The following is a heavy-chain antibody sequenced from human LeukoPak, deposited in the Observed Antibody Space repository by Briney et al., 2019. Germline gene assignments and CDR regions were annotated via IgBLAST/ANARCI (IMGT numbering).Heavy chain of an antibody. CDR3: TRHPFMSPFDF. J-gene: IGHJ4*02. CDR2: IYHTGHT. V-gene: IGHV4-59*08. D-gene: IGHD3-10*02. Sequence: SETLSLTCTVSGGSVSGYYWSWIRQPPGGGLEWIGYIYHTGHTHFNASLKGRVTMPVDTSQSQISLRMSSMTAADTAVYYCTRHPFMSPFDFWGQGTLVTVSS. CDR1: GGSVSGYY.